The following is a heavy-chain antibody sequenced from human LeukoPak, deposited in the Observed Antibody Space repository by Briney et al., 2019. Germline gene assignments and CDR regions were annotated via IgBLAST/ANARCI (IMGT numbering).Heavy chain of an antibody. D-gene: IGHD6-19*01. CDR2: IYTSGST. Sequence: KSSETLCLTCTASGVTISSYYWSWVRQPPGKGLEWIGRIYTSGSTNYNPSLKSRVTMSLDTSNNHFSLKLISSTTADAAVDYSARVNTLATIAVAGTEATDFDDWGQGTLVTVSS. V-gene: IGHV4-4*07. J-gene: IGHJ4*02. CDR1: GVTISSYY. CDR3: ARVNTLATIAVAGTEATDFDD.